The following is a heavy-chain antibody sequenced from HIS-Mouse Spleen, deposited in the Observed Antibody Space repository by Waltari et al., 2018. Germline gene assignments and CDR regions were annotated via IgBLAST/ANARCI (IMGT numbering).Heavy chain of an antibody. J-gene: IGHJ4*02. CDR2: ISYDGSNK. V-gene: IGHV3-30-3*01. Sequence: QVQLVESGGGVVQPGRSLRLSCAAPGFTFSSYAMHWVRQAPGKGLEWVAVISYDGSNKYYADSVKGRFTISRDNSKNTLYLQMNSLRAEDTAVYYCARDHRNNWAIRDWGQGTLVTVSS. CDR3: ARDHRNNWAIRD. CDR1: GFTFSSYA. D-gene: IGHD1-20*01.